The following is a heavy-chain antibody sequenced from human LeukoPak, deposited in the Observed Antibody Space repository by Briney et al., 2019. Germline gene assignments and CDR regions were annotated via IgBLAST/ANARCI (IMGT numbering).Heavy chain of an antibody. CDR1: GGTFSSYT. CDR2: IIPILGIA. J-gene: IGHJ3*02. D-gene: IGHD3-22*01. Sequence: SVKVSCKASGGTFSSYTISWVRQAPGQGLEWMGRIIPILGIANYAQKFQGRVTTTADKSTGTAYMELSSLRSEDTAVYYCARDPTDMIVVAADAFDTWGQGTMVTVSS. CDR3: ARDPTDMIVVAADAFDT. V-gene: IGHV1-69*04.